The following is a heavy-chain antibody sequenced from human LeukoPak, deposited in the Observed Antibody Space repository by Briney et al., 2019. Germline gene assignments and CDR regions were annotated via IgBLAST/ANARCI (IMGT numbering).Heavy chain of an antibody. CDR3: ARAATYSYDRSGYLRLDY. Sequence: GASVKVSCKASGGTFTSYAISWVRQASGQGLEWMGGIIPIFGTANYAQKFQGRVTITADEPTSTAYMELSSLRSEDTAVYYCARAATYSYDRSGYLRLDYRGQGTLVTVSS. CDR1: GGTFTSYA. V-gene: IGHV1-69*13. CDR2: IIPIFGTA. D-gene: IGHD3-22*01. J-gene: IGHJ4*02.